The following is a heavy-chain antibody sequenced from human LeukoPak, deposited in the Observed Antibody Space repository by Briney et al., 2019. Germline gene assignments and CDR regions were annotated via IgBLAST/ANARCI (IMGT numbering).Heavy chain of an antibody. CDR2: ILYSGST. J-gene: IGHJ3*02. D-gene: IGHD2-2*01. V-gene: IGHV4-59*08. CDR3: ATNAGPAALDAVDI. Sequence: PSEAPSLTCTVSGGSISNHYWSWIRQPPGKRLEWIGYILYSGSTNYNPSLKSRVAISVDMSKTQFSLKLSSVTAADTAVYYCATNAGPAALDAVDIWGQGTMVTVSS. CDR1: GGSISNHY.